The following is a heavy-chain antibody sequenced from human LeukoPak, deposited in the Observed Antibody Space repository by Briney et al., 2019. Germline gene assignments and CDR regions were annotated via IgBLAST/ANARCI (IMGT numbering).Heavy chain of an antibody. CDR2: INAGNGNT. CDR3: ARDFPHDPSGMDV. Sequence: PSASVKVSCKASGYTFASYGISWVRQAPGQRLEWMGWINAGNGNTKYSQKFQGRVTITRDTSASTAYMELSSLRSEDTAVYYCARDFPHDPSGMDVWGQGTTVTVSS. D-gene: IGHD1-1*01. V-gene: IGHV1-3*01. CDR1: GYTFASYG. J-gene: IGHJ6*02.